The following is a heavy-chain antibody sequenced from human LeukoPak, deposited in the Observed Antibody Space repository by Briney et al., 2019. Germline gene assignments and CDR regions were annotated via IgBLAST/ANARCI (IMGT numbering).Heavy chain of an antibody. D-gene: IGHD3-22*01. V-gene: IGHV4-59*01. CDR3: VREVRYYDSSGYFTKSDAFDI. Sequence: SETLSLTCSVSGGSLSSYYWSWIRQSPGRGLEWMGCVYYSGSTFYNPSLKSRVTISLDTSKNQFSLKLSSVTAADTAVYYCVREVRYYDSSGYFTKSDAFDIWGQGAMVTVSS. J-gene: IGHJ3*02. CDR2: VYYSGST. CDR1: GGSLSSYY.